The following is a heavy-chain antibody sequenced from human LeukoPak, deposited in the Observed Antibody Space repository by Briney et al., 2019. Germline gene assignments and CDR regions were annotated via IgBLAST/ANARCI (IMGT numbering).Heavy chain of an antibody. CDR3: ARETLYYYDSGGY. V-gene: IGHV4-30-4*08. CDR1: GGSISSSSYN. J-gene: IGHJ4*02. D-gene: IGHD3-22*01. Sequence: SETLSLTCTVSGGSISSSSYNWGWIRQPPGKGLEWIGYIYYSGSTYYNPSLKSRVTISVDTSKNQFSLKLSSVTAADTAVYYCARETLYYYDSGGYWGQGTLVTVSS. CDR2: IYYSGST.